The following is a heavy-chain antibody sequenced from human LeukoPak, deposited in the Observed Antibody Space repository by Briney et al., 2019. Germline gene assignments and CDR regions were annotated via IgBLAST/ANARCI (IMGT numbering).Heavy chain of an antibody. CDR3: AGPPQASPFDI. CDR1: GFTFRTYA. J-gene: IGHJ3*02. Sequence: GGSLRLSCAASGFTFRTYAMSWVRQAPGKGLEWVSAISGSGGSTYYADSVKGRFTLSRDISKNTLYLQMNSLRGEDTAVYYCAGPPQASPFDIWGQGTMVTVSS. V-gene: IGHV3-23*01. CDR2: ISGSGGST.